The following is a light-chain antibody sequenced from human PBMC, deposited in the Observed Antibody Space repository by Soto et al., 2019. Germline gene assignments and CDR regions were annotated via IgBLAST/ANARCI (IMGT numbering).Light chain of an antibody. CDR2: SNN. V-gene: IGLV1-44*01. CDR3: AAWDDSLNGLV. CDR1: SSNNGSNT. J-gene: IGLJ1*01. Sequence: QLVLTQPPSASGTPGQRVTISCSGSSSNNGSNTVNWYQQLPGTAPKLLIYSNNQRPSGVPDRFSGSKSGTSASLAISGLQSEDEADYYCAAWDDSLNGLVFGTGTKLTVL.